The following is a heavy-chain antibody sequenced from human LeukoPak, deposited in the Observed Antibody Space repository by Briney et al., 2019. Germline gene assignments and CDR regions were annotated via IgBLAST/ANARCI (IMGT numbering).Heavy chain of an antibody. CDR1: GFTVSSNY. J-gene: IGHJ6*03. Sequence: GGSLRLSCAASGFTVSSNYMSWVRQAPGKGLEWVSVIYSGGSTYYADSVKGRFTISRDNSKNTLYLQMNSLRDEDTAVYYCARGRDLYDSSGYYSETTTYYYYHYMDVWGKGATVTVSS. CDR2: IYSGGST. D-gene: IGHD3-22*01. CDR3: ARGRDLYDSSGYYSETTTYYYYHYMDV. V-gene: IGHV3-53*01.